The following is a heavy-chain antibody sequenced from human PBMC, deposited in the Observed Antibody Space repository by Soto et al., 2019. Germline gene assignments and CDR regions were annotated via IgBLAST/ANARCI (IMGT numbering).Heavy chain of an antibody. CDR2: ITGSGGGT. Sequence: GGSLRLSCAASGFMFANYAMGWVRQAPGKGLEWVSAITGSGGGTYYADSVKGRFTVSRDNSKNTLYLQMHSLRAEDTAVYYCGSLRLGELSSPDYWGQGTLVTVSS. CDR1: GFMFANYA. V-gene: IGHV3-23*01. D-gene: IGHD3-16*02. CDR3: GSLRLGELSSPDY. J-gene: IGHJ4*02.